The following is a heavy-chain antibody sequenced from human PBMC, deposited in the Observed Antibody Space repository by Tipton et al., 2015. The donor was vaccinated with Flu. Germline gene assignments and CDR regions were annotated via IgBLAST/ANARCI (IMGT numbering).Heavy chain of an antibody. J-gene: IGHJ4*02. CDR2: LSGGADDS. CDR1: GFTFSSYA. V-gene: IGHV3-23*01. D-gene: IGHD3-16*01. CDR3: AKVGLAYLFFFAS. Sequence: SLRLSCAASGFTFSSYAMSWVRQAPGKGLEWISALSGGADDSYYTDSVKGRFTISRDNSKNTLCLQMNSMRAEDTAVYYCAKVGLAYLFFFASWGQGTLVTVSS.